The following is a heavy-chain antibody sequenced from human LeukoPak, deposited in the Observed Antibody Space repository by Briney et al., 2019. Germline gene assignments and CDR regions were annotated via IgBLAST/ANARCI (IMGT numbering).Heavy chain of an antibody. J-gene: IGHJ5*02. CDR2: ISAYNGNT. CDR1: GCTFTSYG. V-gene: IGHV1-18*01. Sequence: ASVQVSCKASGCTFTSYGISWVRQAPGQGLEWMGWISAYNGNTNYAQKLQGRVTMTTDTSTSAAYMELRSLRSDDTAVYYCARESVAGTIRFDPWGQGTLVTVSS. D-gene: IGHD6-19*01. CDR3: ARESVAGTIRFDP.